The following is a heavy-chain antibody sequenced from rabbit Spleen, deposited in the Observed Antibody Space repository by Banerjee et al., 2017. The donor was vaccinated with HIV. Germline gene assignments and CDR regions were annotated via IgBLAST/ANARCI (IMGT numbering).Heavy chain of an antibody. J-gene: IGHJ4*01. CDR1: GFDFSTYG. Sequence: QEQLVESGGGLVQPGGSLKLSCKASGFDFSTYGVSWVRQAPGKGLEWIGYIDPVFGSTYYASWVNGRFTFSSHNAQNTLYLQLNSLTAADTAPYFCVRDTWHFKLWGQGTLVTVS. CDR2: IDPVFGST. V-gene: IGHV1S47*01. D-gene: IGHD3-1*01. CDR3: VRDTWHFKL.